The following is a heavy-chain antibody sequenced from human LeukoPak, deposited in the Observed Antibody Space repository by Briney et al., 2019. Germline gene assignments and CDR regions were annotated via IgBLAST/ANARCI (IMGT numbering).Heavy chain of an antibody. CDR1: GGSFSGYY. CDR2: SYYSGNT. Sequence: SETLSLTCAVYGGSFSGYYRSWIRQPPGKGLEWIGYSYYSGNTYYSPSLKSRITISVDTSKNQFSLTLTSVTAADTAVYYCAALRYYYYYMDVWGKGTTVTVSS. CDR3: AALRYYYYYMDV. V-gene: IGHV4-59*06. J-gene: IGHJ6*03.